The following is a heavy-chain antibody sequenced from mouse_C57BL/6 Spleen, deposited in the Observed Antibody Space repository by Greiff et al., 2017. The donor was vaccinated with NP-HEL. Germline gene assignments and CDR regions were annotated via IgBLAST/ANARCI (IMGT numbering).Heavy chain of an antibody. CDR1: GYTFTSYW. D-gene: IGHD2-5*01. CDR3: ARCYSNFYAMDY. V-gene: IGHV1-64*01. J-gene: IGHJ4*01. CDR2: IHPTSGST. Sequence: QVQLQQPGAELVKPGASVKLSCKASGYTFTSYWMHWVKQRPGQGLEWIGMIHPTSGSTNYNEKFKSKATLTVDKSSSTAYMQLSSLTSEDSAVYYCARCYSNFYAMDYWGQGTSVTVSS.